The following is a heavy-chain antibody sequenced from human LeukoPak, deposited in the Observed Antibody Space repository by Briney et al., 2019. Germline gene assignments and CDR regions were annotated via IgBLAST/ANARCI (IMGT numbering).Heavy chain of an antibody. V-gene: IGHV4-59*02. D-gene: IGHD3-10*01. Sequence: GSLRLSCAASGFTVSSNYMSWVRQAPGKGLEWIGYIYYSGSTNYNPSLKSRVTISVDTSKNQFSLKLSSVTAADTAVYYCASISQLLWFGEFNYGMDVWGQGTTVTVSS. CDR3: ASISQLLWFGEFNYGMDV. J-gene: IGHJ6*02. CDR1: GFTVSSNY. CDR2: IYYSGST.